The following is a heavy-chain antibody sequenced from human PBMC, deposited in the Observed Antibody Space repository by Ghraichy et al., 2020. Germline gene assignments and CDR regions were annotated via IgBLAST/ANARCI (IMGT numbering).Heavy chain of an antibody. CDR2: ISAYNGNT. D-gene: IGHD2-2*01. V-gene: IGHV1-18*04. Sequence: ASVKVSCKASGYTFTSYGISWVRQAPGQGLEWMGWISAYNGNTNYAQKLQGRVTMTTDTSTSTAYMELRSLRSDDTAVYYCARDQGGDGGYCSSTSCYVFDYWGQGTLVTVSS. CDR1: GYTFTSYG. J-gene: IGHJ4*02. CDR3: ARDQGGDGGYCSSTSCYVFDY.